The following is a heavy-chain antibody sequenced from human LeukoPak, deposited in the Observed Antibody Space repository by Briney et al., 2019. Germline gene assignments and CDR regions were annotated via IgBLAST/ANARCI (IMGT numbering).Heavy chain of an antibody. D-gene: IGHD3-22*01. CDR1: GYTLISSY. CDR2: INPNSGGT. J-gene: IGHJ4*02. Sequence: ASVKVSCKASGYTLISSYMHWVRQAPGQGLEWMGWINPNSGGTNYAQKFQGWVTMTRDTSISTAYMELSRLRSDDTAVYYCARGEDYYDSSGYAGVYWGQGTLVTVSS. V-gene: IGHV1-2*04. CDR3: ARGEDYYDSSGYAGVY.